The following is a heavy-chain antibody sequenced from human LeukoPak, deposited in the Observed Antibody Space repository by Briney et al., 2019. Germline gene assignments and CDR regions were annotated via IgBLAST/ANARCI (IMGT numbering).Heavy chain of an antibody. CDR1: GFTFSNYG. D-gene: IGHD2/OR15-2a*01. J-gene: IGHJ4*02. CDR3: ARSGLSRFGF. Sequence: GGSLRLSCAVSGFTFSNYGMSWVRQAPGKGLEWVSAISSSGRYTSYADSVKGRFTISRDNSRNTLYLQMNSLRAEDTAVYYCARSGLSRFGFWGQGTLVTVSS. V-gene: IGHV3-23*01. CDR2: ISSSGRYT.